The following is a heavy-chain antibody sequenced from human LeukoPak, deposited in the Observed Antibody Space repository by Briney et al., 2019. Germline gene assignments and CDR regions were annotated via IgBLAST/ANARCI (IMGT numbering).Heavy chain of an antibody. J-gene: IGHJ4*02. CDR1: GFTFSSYA. D-gene: IGHD3-22*01. CDR3: AKDRVSVYYYDSSGYYYFDY. CDR2: ISGSGGST. V-gene: IGHV3-23*01. Sequence: PGGSLRLSCAASGFTFSSYAMSWVRQAPGKGLEWVSAISGSGGSTYYADSVKGRFTISSVNSKNTLYMQMNSMKAEDTAVYYCAKDRVSVYYYDSSGYYYFDYWGQGTLVTVSS.